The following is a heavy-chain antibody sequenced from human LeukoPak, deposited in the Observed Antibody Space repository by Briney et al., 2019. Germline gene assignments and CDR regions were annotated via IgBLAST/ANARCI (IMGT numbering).Heavy chain of an antibody. V-gene: IGHV1-2*02. Sequence: ASVTVSRKASGYTFSDNYIHWVRQAPGQGLEWMGWINPHSGGTNYGENFQGRVTLTRDTSISTAYMDLSSLISDDTAVYYCAREFMRVTAFDIWGQETMVTVSS. D-gene: IGHD2-21*02. J-gene: IGHJ3*02. CDR1: GYTFSDNY. CDR3: AREFMRVTAFDI. CDR2: INPHSGGT.